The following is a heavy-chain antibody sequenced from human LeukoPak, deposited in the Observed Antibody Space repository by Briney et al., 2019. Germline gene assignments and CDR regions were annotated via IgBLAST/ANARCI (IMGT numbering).Heavy chain of an antibody. CDR1: GYSISSGYY. V-gene: IGHV4-38-2*01. CDR2: IYHNGST. D-gene: IGHD4-11*01. CDR3: ARPLTVTTPWYFDL. Sequence: PSETLSLTCAVSGYSISSGYYWGWIRQPPGKGLEWIGSIYHNGSTYYNPSLKSRVTISVDTSKNQFSLKLSSVTAADTAVYYCARPLTVTTPWYFDLWGRGTLVTVSS. J-gene: IGHJ2*01.